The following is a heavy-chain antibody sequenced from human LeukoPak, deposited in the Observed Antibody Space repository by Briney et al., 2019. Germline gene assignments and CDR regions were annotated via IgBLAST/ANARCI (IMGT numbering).Heavy chain of an antibody. CDR1: GFSVSSHY. Sequence: QPGGSLRLSCAVSGFSVSSHYMSWVRQAPGKGLEWVSIIHSGGLTQYADSVKGRFTISRDNSKNTVYLQMNSLRAEDTALYYCAKARGGITSPFDYWGQGTLVTVSS. V-gene: IGHV3-53*01. CDR2: IHSGGLT. CDR3: AKARGGITSPFDY. J-gene: IGHJ4*02. D-gene: IGHD1-14*01.